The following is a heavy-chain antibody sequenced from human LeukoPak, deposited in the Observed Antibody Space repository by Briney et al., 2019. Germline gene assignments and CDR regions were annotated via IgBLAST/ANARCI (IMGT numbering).Heavy chain of an antibody. D-gene: IGHD5-24*01. Sequence: GGSLRLSCAASGFTFSSYGMHWVRQAPGKGLEWVAFIRYDGSNKYYADSVKGRFTISRDNSKNTLYLQMNSLRAEDTAVYYCAKKGRDGYNYGFDYWGQGTLVTVSS. CDR3: AKKGRDGYNYGFDY. J-gene: IGHJ4*02. CDR2: IRYDGSNK. CDR1: GFTFSSYG. V-gene: IGHV3-30*02.